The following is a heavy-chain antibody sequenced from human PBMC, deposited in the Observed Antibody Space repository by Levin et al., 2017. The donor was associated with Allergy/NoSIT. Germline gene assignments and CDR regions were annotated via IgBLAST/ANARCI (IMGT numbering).Heavy chain of an antibody. CDR1: GFTFSSYA. CDR3: AKDEGYCSGGSCPEASDY. V-gene: IGHV3-23*01. D-gene: IGHD2-15*01. J-gene: IGHJ4*02. Sequence: GGSLRLSCAASGFTFSSYAMSWVRQAPGKGLEWVSAISGSGGSTYYADSVKGRFTISRDNSKNTLYLQMNSLRAEDTAVYYCAKDEGYCSGGSCPEASDYWGQGTLVTVSS. CDR2: ISGSGGST.